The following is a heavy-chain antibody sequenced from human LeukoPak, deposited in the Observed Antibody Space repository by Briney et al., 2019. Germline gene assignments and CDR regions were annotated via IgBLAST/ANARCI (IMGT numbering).Heavy chain of an antibody. CDR2: VNWNGDGT. CDR3: ARLGGPDYYFYYYMDV. D-gene: IGHD1-26*01. J-gene: IGHJ6*03. V-gene: IGHV3-20*04. Sequence: GGSLRLSCAASGFTFHGFAMSWVRQAPGKGLEWVSGVNWNGDGTGYEDSAEGRFTISRDNAKNSLYLQMNSLRVDDTALYYCARLGGPDYYFYYYMDVWGKGTTVTVSS. CDR1: GFTFHGFA.